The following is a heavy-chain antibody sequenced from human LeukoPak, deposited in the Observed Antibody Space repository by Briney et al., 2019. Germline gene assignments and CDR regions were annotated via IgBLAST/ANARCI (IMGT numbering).Heavy chain of an antibody. D-gene: IGHD3-10*01. CDR3: ARDLTRGAPDYFDN. V-gene: IGHV3-30*04. CDR1: GFIFSSFP. CDR2: ISHDGKVK. J-gene: IGHJ4*02. Sequence: PGGSLRLSCAASGFIFSSFPMHWVRQAPGKGLEWVAVISHDGKVKYYADSVKGRFTISRDDSTNTLSLQMNSLRPDDTATYYCARDLTRGAPDYFDNWGQGTLVTVSS.